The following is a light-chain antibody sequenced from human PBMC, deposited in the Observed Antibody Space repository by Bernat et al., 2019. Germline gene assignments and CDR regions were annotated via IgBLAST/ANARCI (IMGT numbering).Light chain of an antibody. J-gene: IGKJ4*01. CDR2: AAS. V-gene: IGKV1-39*01. CDR3: QQSYSTPN. Sequence: DIQMTQSPSSLSASVGDRVTIPCRASQSIASYLNWYQQKPGTAPKLLLYAASSLQSGVPSRFSGSGSGTDFTLTISSLQPEDFSTYYCQQSYSTPNVGGGSKVEIK. CDR1: QSIASY.